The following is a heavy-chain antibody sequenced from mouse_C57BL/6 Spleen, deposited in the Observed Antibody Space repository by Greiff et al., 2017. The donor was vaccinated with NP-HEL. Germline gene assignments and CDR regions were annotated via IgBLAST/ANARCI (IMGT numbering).Heavy chain of an antibody. J-gene: IGHJ1*03. CDR3: ARKRLRTTVVEGYFDV. CDR2: INPNNGGT. Sequence: VQLQQSGPELVKPGASVKIPCKASGYTFTDYNMDWVKQSHGKSLEWIGDINPNNGGTIYNQKFKGKATLTVDKSSSTAYMELRSLTSEDTAVYYCARKRLRTTVVEGYFDVWGTGTTVTVSS. V-gene: IGHV1-18*01. CDR1: GYTFTDYN. D-gene: IGHD1-1*01.